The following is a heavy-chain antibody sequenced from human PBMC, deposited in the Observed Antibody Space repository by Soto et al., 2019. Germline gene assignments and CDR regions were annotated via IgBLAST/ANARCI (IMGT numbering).Heavy chain of an antibody. CDR1: GYSISSGPY. V-gene: IGHV4-38-2*02. D-gene: IGHD6-19*01. Sequence: SKARSLTWTVSGYSISSGPYWAWIRQPPGKGPEWIASIYHGGTTFYNPSLKSRITISVDTSNNQFSLKLTSVTAAETAVYYCPRVHVMVVAGSTLDYWGHATLVTVSS. CDR3: PRVHVMVVAGSTLDY. CDR2: IYHGGTT. J-gene: IGHJ4*01.